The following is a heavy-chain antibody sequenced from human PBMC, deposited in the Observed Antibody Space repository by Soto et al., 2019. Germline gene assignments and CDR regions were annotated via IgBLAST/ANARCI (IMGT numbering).Heavy chain of an antibody. V-gene: IGHV4-31*03. CDR1: GGSISSGGYY. D-gene: IGHD4-17*01. CDR2: IYYSGST. CDR3: ARGDYGDYHFQH. J-gene: IGHJ1*01. Sequence: SETLSLTCTVSGGSISSGGYYWSWIRQHPGKGLEWIGYIYYSGSTYYNPSLKSRVTISVDTSKNQFSLKLSSVTAADTAVYYCARGDYGDYHFQHWGQGTLVTVSS.